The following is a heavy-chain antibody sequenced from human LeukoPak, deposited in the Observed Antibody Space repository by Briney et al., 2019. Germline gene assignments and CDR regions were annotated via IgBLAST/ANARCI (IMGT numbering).Heavy chain of an antibody. Sequence: SETLSLTCTVSGYSISSGYYWGWIRQPPGKGLEWIGSIYHSGSTYYNPSLKSRVTISVDTSKNQFSLKLSSGTAADTAVYYCARAGESSGWYGGNYYYYMDVWGKGTTVTVSS. J-gene: IGHJ6*03. CDR1: GYSISSGYY. V-gene: IGHV4-38-2*02. CDR2: IYHSGST. CDR3: ARAGESSGWYGGNYYYYMDV. D-gene: IGHD6-19*01.